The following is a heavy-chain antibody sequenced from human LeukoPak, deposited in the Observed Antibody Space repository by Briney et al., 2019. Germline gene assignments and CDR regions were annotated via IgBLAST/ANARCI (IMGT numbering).Heavy chain of an antibody. Sequence: QPGGSLRLSCAASGFTLSSYAMSWVRQAPGKGLEWVSGISESGGSTYYAESVKGRFTISRDMSKNTLYLQMNSLRAEDTAVYYCAKDLFYYHYWGQGTLVTVSS. V-gene: IGHV3-23*01. J-gene: IGHJ4*02. CDR1: GFTLSSYA. CDR2: ISESGGST. CDR3: AKDLFYYHY.